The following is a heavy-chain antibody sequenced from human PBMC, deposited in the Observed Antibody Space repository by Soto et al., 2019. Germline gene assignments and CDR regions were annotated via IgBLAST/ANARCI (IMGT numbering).Heavy chain of an antibody. V-gene: IGHV3-23*01. D-gene: IGHD3-22*01. CDR3: AKRPRGLLLFDY. J-gene: IGHJ4*02. CDR2: ISGSGGST. Sequence: TGGSLRLSFAASGFTLSSYAMSWVRQAPGKGLEWVSAISGSGGSTYYADSVKGLFTISRDNSKNTLYLQMNSLRAEDTAVYYCAKRPRGLLLFDYWGQGTLVTVS. CDR1: GFTLSSYA.